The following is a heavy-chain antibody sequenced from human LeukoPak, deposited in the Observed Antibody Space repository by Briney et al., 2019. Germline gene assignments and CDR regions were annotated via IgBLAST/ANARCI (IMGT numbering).Heavy chain of an antibody. CDR1: GGSISSSSYY. J-gene: IGHJ4*02. Sequence: SETLSLTCTVSGGSISSSSYYWGWIRQPPGKGLEWIGSIYYSGSTYYNPSLKSRVIISVDTSKNQFSLKLSSVTAADTAVYYCARLRDGSNFNPFDYWGQGTLVTVSS. D-gene: IGHD5-24*01. CDR3: ARLRDGSNFNPFDY. V-gene: IGHV4-39*01. CDR2: IYYSGST.